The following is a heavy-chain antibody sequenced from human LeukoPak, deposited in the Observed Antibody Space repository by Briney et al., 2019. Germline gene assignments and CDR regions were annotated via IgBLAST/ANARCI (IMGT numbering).Heavy chain of an antibody. D-gene: IGHD5-12*01. CDR1: GGTSSTDA. J-gene: IGHJ6*02. Sequence: ASVKVSCKASGGTSSTDAVSWVRQAPGQGLEWMGGIIPFYDTRNYAQRFQGRVTITADESTSTVYMELNSLRSEDTAVYYCARGTYYSGYEFYHYTMDAWGRGTTVTVSS. CDR3: ARGTYYSGYEFYHYTMDA. V-gene: IGHV1-69*13. CDR2: IIPFYDTR.